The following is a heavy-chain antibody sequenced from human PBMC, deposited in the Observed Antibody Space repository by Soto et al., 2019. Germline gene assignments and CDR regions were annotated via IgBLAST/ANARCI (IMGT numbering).Heavy chain of an antibody. J-gene: IGHJ5*02. V-gene: IGHV4-34*01. CDR1: GGSFSGYY. Sequence: PSETLSLTCAVYGGSFSGYYWSWIRQPPGKGLEWIGEINHSGSTNYNPSLKSRVTISVDTSKNQFSLKLSSVTAADTAVYYCARDLGSSRDNWFDPWGQGTLVTVSS. D-gene: IGHD6-13*01. CDR3: ARDLGSSRDNWFDP. CDR2: INHSGST.